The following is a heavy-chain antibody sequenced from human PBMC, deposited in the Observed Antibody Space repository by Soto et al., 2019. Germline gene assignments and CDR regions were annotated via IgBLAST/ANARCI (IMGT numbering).Heavy chain of an antibody. J-gene: IGHJ5*02. CDR2: ISYDGSNK. D-gene: IGHD2-15*01. CDR3: AKDHGAGVVVAASGWFDP. CDR1: GFTFSSYG. V-gene: IGHV3-30*18. Sequence: QVQLVESGGGVVQPGRSLRLSCAASGFTFSSYGMHWVRQAPGKGLEWVAVISYDGSNKYYADSVKGRFTISRDNSKNTLYLQMNSLRAEDTAVYYCAKDHGAGVVVAASGWFDPWGQGTLVTVSS.